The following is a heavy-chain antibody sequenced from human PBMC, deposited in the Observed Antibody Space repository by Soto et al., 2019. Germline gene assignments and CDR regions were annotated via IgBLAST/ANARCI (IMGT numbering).Heavy chain of an antibody. D-gene: IGHD2-21*02. V-gene: IGHV1-69*06. CDR2: IIAIFGTA. J-gene: IGHJ4*02. Sequence: QVQLVQSGAEVKKPGSSVKVSCKASGGTFSSYAISWVRQAPGQGLEWMGGIIAIFGTANYAQKFQGRVTITADKSTSTAYMELSSLRSEDTAVYYCARTPYCGGDCYSGYFDYWGQGTLVTVSS. CDR3: ARTPYCGGDCYSGYFDY. CDR1: GGTFSSYA.